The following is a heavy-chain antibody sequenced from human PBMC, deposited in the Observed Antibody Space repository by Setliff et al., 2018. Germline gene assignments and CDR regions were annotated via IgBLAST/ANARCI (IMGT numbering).Heavy chain of an antibody. D-gene: IGHD3-16*01. J-gene: IGHJ4*02. V-gene: IGHV3-21*01. Sequence: PGGSLRLSCAASGFTFSSYSMNWVRQAPGKGLEWVSSISSSSSYIYYADSLKGRFTITRDNAKNSLYLQMSSLRSEDTAVYYCARDGGEYWGQGTLVTVSS. CDR3: ARDGGEY. CDR2: ISSSSSYI. CDR1: GFTFSSYS.